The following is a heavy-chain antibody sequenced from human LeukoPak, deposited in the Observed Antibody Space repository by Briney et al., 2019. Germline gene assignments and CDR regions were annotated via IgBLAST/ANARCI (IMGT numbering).Heavy chain of an antibody. D-gene: IGHD4-17*01. Sequence: GGSLRLSCAASGFTVSSNYMSWVRQAPGKGLEWVSVIYSGGSTYYADSVKGRFTISRRNSKNTLYLQMNSLRAEDTAVYYCARQDFYGDYAFDYWGQGTLVTVSS. J-gene: IGHJ4*02. CDR2: IYSGGST. CDR3: ARQDFYGDYAFDY. CDR1: GFTVSSNY. V-gene: IGHV3-53*04.